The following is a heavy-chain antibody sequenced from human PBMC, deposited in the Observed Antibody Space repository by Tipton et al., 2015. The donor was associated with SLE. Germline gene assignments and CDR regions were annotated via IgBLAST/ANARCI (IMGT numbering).Heavy chain of an antibody. J-gene: IGHJ5*02. Sequence: LRLSCTVSGGSISSSSYYWGWIRQSPGKGLEWIGSIYYSGSTYYNPSLKSRVTISVDTSKSQFYLRLSSVTAADTAVYYCARVRDFFDTSAAYSGWFDPWGQGTLVTVSS. V-gene: IGHV4-39*07. D-gene: IGHD3-22*01. CDR3: ARVRDFFDTSAAYSGWFDP. CDR1: GGSISSSSYY. CDR2: IYYSGST.